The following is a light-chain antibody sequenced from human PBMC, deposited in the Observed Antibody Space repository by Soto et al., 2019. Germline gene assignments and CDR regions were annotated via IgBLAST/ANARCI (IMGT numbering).Light chain of an antibody. CDR2: GAS. CDR3: QQYNTWLWT. Sequence: EVVMTQSPATLSVSPGERATLSCRASQSVNANLAWYQQKPGQAPRLLIHGASNRATGIPARFSGSGFGTEFILTLRSLQFEGFAVYYCQQYNTWLWTFGQGTKVEIK. V-gene: IGKV3-15*01. CDR1: QSVNAN. J-gene: IGKJ1*01.